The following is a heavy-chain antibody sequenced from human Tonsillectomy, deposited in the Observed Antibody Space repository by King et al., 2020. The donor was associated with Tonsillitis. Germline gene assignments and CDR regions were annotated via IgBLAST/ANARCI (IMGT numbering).Heavy chain of an antibody. Sequence: VQLVESGGGLVQPGRSLRLSCAASGFTFDEYAMHWVRQAPGKGLEWVSGSSWNSGGVDYEVSVKGRFTISRDNAKNFLYLQMNSLRAEDTALYFCAKDRGQDDTSWYAFDIWGQGTVVTVSS. CDR2: SSWNSGGV. CDR1: GFTFDEYA. CDR3: AKDRGQDDTSWYAFDI. D-gene: IGHD6-13*01. J-gene: IGHJ3*02. V-gene: IGHV3-9*01.